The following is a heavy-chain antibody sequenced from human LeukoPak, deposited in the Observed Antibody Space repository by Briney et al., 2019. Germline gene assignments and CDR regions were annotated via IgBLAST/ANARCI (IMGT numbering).Heavy chain of an antibody. Sequence: ASVKVSCKASGYTFTGYYMHWVRQASGQGLEWMGWINPNSGGTNYAQKFRGRVTMTRDTSISTAYMELSRLRSDDTAVYYCARDYPMGYCSSTSCLPYYYGMDVWGQGTTVTVSS. V-gene: IGHV1-2*02. D-gene: IGHD2-2*01. CDR1: GYTFTGYY. CDR3: ARDYPMGYCSSTSCLPYYYGMDV. CDR2: INPNSGGT. J-gene: IGHJ6*02.